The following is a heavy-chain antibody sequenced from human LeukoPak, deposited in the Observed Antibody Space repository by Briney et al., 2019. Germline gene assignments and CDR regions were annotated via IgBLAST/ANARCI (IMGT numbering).Heavy chain of an antibody. CDR3: AKKLGGYYDLFGGPGDY. Sequence: GGSLRLSCAASGFTFSSYWMSWVRQDPGKGQEWVANIKQDGSEKYYVDSVKGRFTISRDNAKNSLYLQMNSLRAEDTAVYYCAKKLGGYYDLFGGPGDYWGQGTLVTVSS. V-gene: IGHV3-7*03. D-gene: IGHD2-15*01. CDR2: IKQDGSEK. J-gene: IGHJ4*02. CDR1: GFTFSSYW.